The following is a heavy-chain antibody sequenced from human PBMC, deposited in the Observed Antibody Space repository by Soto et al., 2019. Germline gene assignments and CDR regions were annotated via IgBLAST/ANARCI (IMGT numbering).Heavy chain of an antibody. CDR1: GGSISSSSYY. D-gene: IGHD5-12*01. V-gene: IGHV4-39*01. Sequence: QLQLQESGPGLVKPSETLSLTCTVSGGSISSSSYYWGWIRQPPGKGLEWIGNIYYSGRTYYNASLKSRVTISVDTSKNQFSLKLSSVTAADTAVYYCAVYRAYDQYFDYWGQGTLVTVSS. CDR2: IYYSGRT. CDR3: AVYRAYDQYFDY. J-gene: IGHJ4*02.